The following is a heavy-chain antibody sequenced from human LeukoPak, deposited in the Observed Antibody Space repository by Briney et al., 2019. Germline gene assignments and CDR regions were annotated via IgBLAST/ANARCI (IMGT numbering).Heavy chain of an antibody. D-gene: IGHD3-9*01. J-gene: IGHJ4*02. CDR2: INPNSGGT. V-gene: IGHV1-2*02. Sequence: ASVKVSCKASGYTFTGYYMHWVRQAPGQGLEWMGWINPNSGGTNYAQKFQGRVTMTRDTSINTAYIDLSRLRSDDTAVYYCARGDYDILTGWPYWGQGTLVTVSS. CDR1: GYTFTGYY. CDR3: ARGDYDILTGWPY.